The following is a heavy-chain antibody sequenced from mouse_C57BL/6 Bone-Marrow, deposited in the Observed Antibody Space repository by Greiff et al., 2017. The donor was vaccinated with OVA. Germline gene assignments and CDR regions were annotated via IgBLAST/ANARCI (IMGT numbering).Heavy chain of an antibody. CDR1: GYTFTDHT. J-gene: IGHJ1*03. V-gene: IGHV1-78*01. CDR3: ARLGLLRGWYFDV. CDR2: IYPSDGST. D-gene: IGHD2-3*01. Sequence: VQLQQSDAELVKPGASVKISCKVSGYTFTDHTIHWMKQRPEQGLEWIGYIYPSDGSTKYNEKFKGKATVTADTSSSTAYMQLTSLTSEDSAVYFCARLGLLRGWYFDVWGTGTTVTVSS.